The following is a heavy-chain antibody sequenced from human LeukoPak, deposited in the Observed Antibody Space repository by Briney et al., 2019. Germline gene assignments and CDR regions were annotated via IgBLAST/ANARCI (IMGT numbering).Heavy chain of an antibody. CDR1: GYTFTSHG. D-gene: IGHD2-2*01. J-gene: IGHJ5*02. Sequence: SVKVSCKASGYTFTSHGISWVRQAPGQGLEWMGGIIPIFGTANYAQKFQGRVTITADESTSTAYMELSSLRSEDTAVYYCARGPLDCSSTSCYNWFDPWGQGTLVTVSS. V-gene: IGHV1-69*13. CDR3: ARGPLDCSSTSCYNWFDP. CDR2: IIPIFGTA.